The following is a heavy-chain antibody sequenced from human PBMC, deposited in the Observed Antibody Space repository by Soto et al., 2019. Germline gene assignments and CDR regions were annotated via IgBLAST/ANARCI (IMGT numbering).Heavy chain of an antibody. CDR2: IIPIFGTA. Sequence: VKVSCKASGGTFSSYAISWVRQAPGQGLEWMGGIIPIFGTANYAQKFQGRVTITADESTSTAYMELSSLRSEDTAVYYCARASPLYYDSSGYSPRYYFDYWGQGTLVTVSS. D-gene: IGHD3-22*01. J-gene: IGHJ4*02. CDR1: GGTFSSYA. CDR3: ARASPLYYDSSGYSPRYYFDY. V-gene: IGHV1-69*13.